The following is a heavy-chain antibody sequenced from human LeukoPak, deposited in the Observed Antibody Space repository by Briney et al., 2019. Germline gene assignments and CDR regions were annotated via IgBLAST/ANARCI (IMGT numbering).Heavy chain of an antibody. J-gene: IGHJ4*02. Sequence: SGTLSLTCTVSGGSISSYYWSWIRQPPGKGLEWIGYVYYSGSTNYNPSLKSRVTISVDTSKNQFSLKLSSVTAADTAVYYCARGKVRGVIMNYWGQGTLVTVSS. CDR2: VYYSGST. D-gene: IGHD3-10*01. V-gene: IGHV4-59*01. CDR1: GGSISSYY. CDR3: ARGKVRGVIMNY.